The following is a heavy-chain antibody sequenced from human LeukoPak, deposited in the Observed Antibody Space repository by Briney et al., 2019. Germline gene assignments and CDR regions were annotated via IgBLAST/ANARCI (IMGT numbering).Heavy chain of an antibody. J-gene: IGHJ4*02. V-gene: IGHV3-21*01. CDR1: GFTISSYS. CDR3: ARDSPYGTAGY. CDR2: ISSSSYI. D-gene: IGHD2-8*02. Sequence: KPGGSLRLSCAASGFTISSYSINWVRQAPGKGLEWVFYISSSSYIYYADSVKGRFTVSRDNTKNSLYLNSITPAAEATAVYYCARDSPYGTAGYWGQGTLVTVSS.